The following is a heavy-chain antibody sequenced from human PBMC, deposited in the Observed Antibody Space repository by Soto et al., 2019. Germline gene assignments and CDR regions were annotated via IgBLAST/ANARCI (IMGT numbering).Heavy chain of an antibody. CDR1: GYSFTSYW. V-gene: IGHV5-51*01. CDR2: IYPGDSDT. Sequence: GESLKISCKGSGYSFTSYWIGWVRQMPGKGLEWMGIIYPGDSDTRYSPSFQGQVTISADKSISTAYLQWSSLKASDTAMYCCARAYCSGGSCYPDYFEYWGQGTLVTVSS. J-gene: IGHJ4*02. D-gene: IGHD2-15*01. CDR3: ARAYCSGGSCYPDYFEY.